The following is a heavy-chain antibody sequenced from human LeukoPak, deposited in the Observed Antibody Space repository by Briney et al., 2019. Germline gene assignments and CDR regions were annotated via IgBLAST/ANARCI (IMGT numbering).Heavy chain of an antibody. V-gene: IGHV4-31*03. J-gene: IGHJ3*02. CDR1: GGSISSGGYY. D-gene: IGHD5-12*01. CDR3: ARSERLRSRAAFDI. CDR2: IYYSGST. Sequence: SETLSLTCTVSGGSISSGGYYWSWIRQHPGKGLEWIGYIYYSGSTYYNPSLKSRVTISVDTSKNQLSLKLSSVTAADTAVYYCARSERLRSRAAFDIWGQGTMVTVSS.